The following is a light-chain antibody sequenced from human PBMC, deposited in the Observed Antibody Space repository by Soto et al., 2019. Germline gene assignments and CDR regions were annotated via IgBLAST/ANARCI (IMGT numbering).Light chain of an antibody. V-gene: IGLV2-8*01. CDR2: EVS. Sequence: QSALTQPPSASGSPRQSVTISCTGTSSDIGGYNRVSWYQQHPGKAPKLMIYEVSERPSGVPDRFSGSKSVNTASLTVSGLQAEDEADYYCSSYAGSSNVVFGGGTKLTVL. CDR1: SSDIGGYNR. J-gene: IGLJ3*02. CDR3: SSYAGSSNVV.